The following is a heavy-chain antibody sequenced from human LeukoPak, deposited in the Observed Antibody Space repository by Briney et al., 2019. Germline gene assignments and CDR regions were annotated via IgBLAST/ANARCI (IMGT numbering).Heavy chain of an antibody. Sequence: SQTLSLTCTVSGGSISSGSYYWSWIRQPAGKGLEWIGRIYTSGSTNYNPSLKSRVTISVDTSKNQFSLKLSSVTAADTAMFYCARLNSGSHYDYWGQGTLVTVSS. CDR2: IYTSGST. CDR1: GGSISSGSYY. D-gene: IGHD1-26*01. CDR3: ARLNSGSHYDY. J-gene: IGHJ4*02. V-gene: IGHV4-61*02.